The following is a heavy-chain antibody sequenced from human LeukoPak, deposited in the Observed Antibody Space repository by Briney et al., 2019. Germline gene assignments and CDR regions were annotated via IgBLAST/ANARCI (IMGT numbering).Heavy chain of an antibody. D-gene: IGHD3-10*01. CDR3: VRDSDDYYWALDF. Sequence: SQTLSLTCAISGDSDSNNIATWNWVRQSPSRGLEWLGRTYYRSRWGNDYAISVKGRITINPDTSRNQFSLRLNSVTPEDTAVYYCVRDSDDYYWALDFWGQGTPVTVSS. CDR1: GDSDSNNIAT. V-gene: IGHV6-1*01. CDR2: TYYRSRWGN. J-gene: IGHJ4*02.